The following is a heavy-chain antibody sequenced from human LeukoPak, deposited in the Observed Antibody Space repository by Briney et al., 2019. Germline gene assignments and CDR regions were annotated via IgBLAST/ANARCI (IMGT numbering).Heavy chain of an antibody. J-gene: IGHJ6*04. V-gene: IGHV4-59*01. CDR1: GGSLTSYY. D-gene: IGHD3-10*01. CDR2: IYYSGST. CDR3: ARLARLALLRGVTGYHSLDV. Sequence: SETLSLTCTVSGGSLTSYYWSWIRQPPGKGLEWIGYIYYSGSTNYNPSLKSRLSISVDTSKNQFSLRLSSVTAADTAVYYCARLARLALLRGVTGYHSLDVWGKGTKVTVSS.